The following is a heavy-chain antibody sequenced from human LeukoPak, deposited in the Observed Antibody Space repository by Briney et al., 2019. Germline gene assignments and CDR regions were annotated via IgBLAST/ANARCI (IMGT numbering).Heavy chain of an antibody. V-gene: IGHV3-74*01. Sequence: SGGSLRLSCATSGFTLSSYWMHWVRHAPGKGLVWVSRISTVGSSTNYADSVKGRFTISRDNTKNTLYLQMNSLRAEDTAVYYCARGDWFDPWGQGTLVTVSS. J-gene: IGHJ5*02. CDR2: ISTVGSST. CDR1: GFTLSSYW. CDR3: ARGDWFDP.